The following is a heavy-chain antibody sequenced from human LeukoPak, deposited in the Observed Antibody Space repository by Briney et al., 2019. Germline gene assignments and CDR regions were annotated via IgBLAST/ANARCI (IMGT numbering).Heavy chain of an antibody. D-gene: IGHD3-22*01. CDR3: ARVGLYDSSGYYYGY. CDR2: INSDGSST. J-gene: IGHJ4*02. V-gene: IGHV3-74*01. Sequence: GGSLRLSCAASGFTFSSYWMHWVRQAPGKGLVWVSRINSDGSSTSYADSVKGRFTISRDNAKNTLYLQMNSLRAEDTAVYYCARVGLYDSSGYYYGYWGQGTLVTVSS. CDR1: GFTFSSYW.